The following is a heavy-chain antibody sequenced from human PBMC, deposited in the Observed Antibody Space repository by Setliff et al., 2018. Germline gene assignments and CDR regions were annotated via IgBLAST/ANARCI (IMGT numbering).Heavy chain of an antibody. V-gene: IGHV4-39*07. CDR1: GGSISSSSYY. D-gene: IGHD3-10*01. CDR2: IYYSGST. Sequence: PSETLSLTCTVSGGSISSSSYYWGWIRQPPGKGLEWIGSIYYSGSTYYNPSLKSRVTISVDTSKNQFSLKLSSVTAADTAVYYCARDLGDYGSGSYSIPHYYYYYGMDVWGQGTTVTVSS. J-gene: IGHJ6*02. CDR3: ARDLGDYGSGSYSIPHYYYYYGMDV.